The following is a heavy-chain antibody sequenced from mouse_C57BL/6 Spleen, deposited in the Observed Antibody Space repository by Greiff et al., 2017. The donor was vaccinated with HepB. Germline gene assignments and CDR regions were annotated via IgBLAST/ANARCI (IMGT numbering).Heavy chain of an antibody. J-gene: IGHJ4*01. CDR1: GYTFTSYW. D-gene: IGHD3-2*02. CDR3: ARELRLHAMDY. Sequence: QVQLQQPGAELVRPGTSVKLSCKASGYTFTSYWMHWVKQRPGQGLEWIGVIDPSDSYTNYNQKFKGKATLTVDTSSSTAYMQLSSLTSEDSAVYYCARELRLHAMDYWGQGTSVTVSS. V-gene: IGHV1-59*01. CDR2: IDPSDSYT.